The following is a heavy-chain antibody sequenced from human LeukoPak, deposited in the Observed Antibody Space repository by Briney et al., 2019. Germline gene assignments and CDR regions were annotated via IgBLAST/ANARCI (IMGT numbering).Heavy chain of an antibody. CDR3: ARESGAFSPFGF. V-gene: IGHV4-4*02. CDR1: GGSILTTNW. Sequence: SETLSLTCAVPGGSILTTNWWSWVRQPPGKGREWIGEVHLSGASNFNPSLKSRVSMSIDKSRNQLSLELTSVTAADTAIYYCARESGAFSPFGFWGQGTLVTVSS. D-gene: IGHD1-26*01. J-gene: IGHJ4*02. CDR2: VHLSGAS.